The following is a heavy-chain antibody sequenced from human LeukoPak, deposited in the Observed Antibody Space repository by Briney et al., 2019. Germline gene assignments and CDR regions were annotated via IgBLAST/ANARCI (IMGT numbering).Heavy chain of an antibody. Sequence: ASVKVSCEASGYTFTSYGISWVRQATGQGLEWMGWMNPNSGNTGYAQKFQGRVTITRNTSISTAYMELSSLRSEDTAVYYCARSSYVWGSYRLDYWGQGTLVTVSS. V-gene: IGHV1-8*03. CDR1: GYTFTSYG. J-gene: IGHJ4*02. CDR3: ARSSYVWGSYRLDY. CDR2: MNPNSGNT. D-gene: IGHD3-16*02.